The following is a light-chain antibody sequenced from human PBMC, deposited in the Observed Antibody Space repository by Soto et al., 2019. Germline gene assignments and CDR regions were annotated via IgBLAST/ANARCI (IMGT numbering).Light chain of an antibody. Sequence: DIQMTQSPSTLSASVGERDTITCRASQSISSWLAWYQQKPGQAPKLLIYKASTLQSGVPSRFSGSGSGTEFTLAISSLQPDDSATYYCQQYNDNWTFGQGTKVDIK. CDR2: KAS. CDR1: QSISSW. J-gene: IGKJ1*01. CDR3: QQYNDNWT. V-gene: IGKV1-5*03.